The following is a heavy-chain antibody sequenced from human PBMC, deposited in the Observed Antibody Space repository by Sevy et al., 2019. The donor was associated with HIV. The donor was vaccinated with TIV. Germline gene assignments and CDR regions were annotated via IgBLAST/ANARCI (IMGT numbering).Heavy chain of an antibody. D-gene: IGHD2-2*01. Sequence: GGSLRLSCAASGFTFSSFAMHWVRQAPGKGLEWVAVISYDGSSKYYPDSVKGRFTISRYKAKNTLYLQMNRLRPEDTAVYFCAILGVDCVSTNCYGMRSLSFDFWGQGTLVTVSS. J-gene: IGHJ4*02. CDR3: AILGVDCVSTNCYGMRSLSFDF. V-gene: IGHV3-30-3*01. CDR1: GFTFSSFA. CDR2: ISYDGSSK.